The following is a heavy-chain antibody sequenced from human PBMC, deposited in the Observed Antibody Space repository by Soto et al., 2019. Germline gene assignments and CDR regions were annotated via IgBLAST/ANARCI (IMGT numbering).Heavy chain of an antibody. CDR1: GGTFSSYA. J-gene: IGHJ1*01. V-gene: IGHV1-69*06. Sequence: QVQLVQSGAEVKKPGSSVKVSCKASGGTFSSYAISWVRQAPGQGLEWMGGIIPIFGTANYAQKFQGRVTITADKSTSTAYMELSSLSSEDTAVYYCARDRVAVAGTSGYFQHWGQGTLVTVSS. D-gene: IGHD6-19*01. CDR2: IIPIFGTA. CDR3: ARDRVAVAGTSGYFQH.